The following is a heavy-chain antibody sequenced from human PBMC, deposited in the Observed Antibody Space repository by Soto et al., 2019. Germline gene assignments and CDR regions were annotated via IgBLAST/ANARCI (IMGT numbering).Heavy chain of an antibody. Sequence: QVQLVQSGAEVKKPGASVKVSCKASGYTFTSYDIHWVRQATGQGLEWMGWMNPRSGNTGYEQRFQGRVTMTRNTSITTAYMELASLRSEDTAVYYCARERATTHNCFDPWGQGTLVTVSS. CDR3: ARERATTHNCFDP. V-gene: IGHV1-8*01. J-gene: IGHJ5*02. D-gene: IGHD1-26*01. CDR2: MNPRSGNT. CDR1: GYTFTSYD.